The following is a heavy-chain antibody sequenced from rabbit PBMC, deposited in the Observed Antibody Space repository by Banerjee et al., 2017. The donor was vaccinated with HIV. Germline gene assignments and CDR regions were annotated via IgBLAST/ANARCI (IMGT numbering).Heavy chain of an antibody. J-gene: IGHJ6*01. CDR3: ARSVGAYGYTRLDI. CDR2: IGTSSGTT. V-gene: IGHV1S40*01. D-gene: IGHD6-1*01. Sequence: QSLEESGGDLVKPGASLTLTCTASGFSFSSSYYMSWVRQAPGKGLEWIGCIGTSSGTTWYASWVNGRLTISKTSSTTVTLQMPSLTAADTATYFCARSVGAYGYTRLDIWGPGTLVTVS. CDR1: GFSFSSSYY.